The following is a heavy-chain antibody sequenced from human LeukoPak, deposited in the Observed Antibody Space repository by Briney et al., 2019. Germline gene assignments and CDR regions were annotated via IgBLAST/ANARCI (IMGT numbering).Heavy chain of an antibody. CDR1: GGSISSSNW. Sequence: PSETLSLTCAVSGGSISSSNWWSWVRQPPGKGLEWIGEIYHSGSTNYNPSLKSRVTISLDTSKNQVSLKLNSVTAADTAVYYCARAYSSGGSFHWGQGTLVTVSS. D-gene: IGHD2-15*01. CDR2: IYHSGST. J-gene: IGHJ4*02. CDR3: ARAYSSGGSFH. V-gene: IGHV4-4*02.